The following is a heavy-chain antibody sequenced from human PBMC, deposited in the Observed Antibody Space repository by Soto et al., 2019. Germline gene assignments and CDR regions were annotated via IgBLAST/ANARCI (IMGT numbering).Heavy chain of an antibody. J-gene: IGHJ5*02. V-gene: IGHV1-8*01. Sequence: QVQLVQSGAEVKKPGASVRVSRKASGYTFTSSDVYWVRQTTGQGLELMGWMKPNTGNTGYAQKFQGRVTMTRNTSISTAYMELSSLRSEDTAVYYCARGSNHCRGGSCYSDWFDPWGQGTPVTVSS. CDR3: ARGSNHCRGGSCYSDWFDP. D-gene: IGHD2-15*01. CDR2: MKPNTGNT. CDR1: GYTFTSSD.